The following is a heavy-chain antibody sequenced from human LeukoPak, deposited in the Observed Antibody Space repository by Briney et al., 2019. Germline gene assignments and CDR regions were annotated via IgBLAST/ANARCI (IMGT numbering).Heavy chain of an antibody. CDR3: ASSVVAATGDAFDI. D-gene: IGHD2-15*01. V-gene: IGHV3-53*01. CDR1: GFTVSSNY. J-gene: IGHJ3*02. Sequence: GGSLRLSCAASGFTVSSNYMSWVRQAPGKGLEWVSVIYSGGSTYYADSVKGRFTISRDNSKNTLYLQMNSLRAEDTAVYYCASSVVAATGDAFDIWGQGTMVTVSS. CDR2: IYSGGST.